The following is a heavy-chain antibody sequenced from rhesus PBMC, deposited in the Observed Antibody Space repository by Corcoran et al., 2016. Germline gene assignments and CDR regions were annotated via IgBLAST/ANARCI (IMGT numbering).Heavy chain of an antibody. V-gene: IGHV4S10*01. CDR3: ARGVGAAAGIDY. CDR1: GGSISDSYR. CDR2: IYGSITST. Sequence: QVQLQESGPGVVKPSETLSLTCAVSGGSISDSYRWSWIRQPPGKGLEWIWYIYGSITSTNYNPSLKSRVTISKDPSKNQFSLKLSSVTAADTAVYYCARGVGAAAGIDYWGQGVLVTVSS. D-gene: IGHD6-25*01. J-gene: IGHJ4*01.